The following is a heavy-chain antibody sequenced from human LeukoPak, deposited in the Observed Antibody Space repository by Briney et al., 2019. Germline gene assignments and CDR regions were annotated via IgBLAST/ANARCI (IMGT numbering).Heavy chain of an antibody. V-gene: IGHV4-38-2*01. J-gene: IGHJ6*03. CDR3: ARQHDSYYYYYIDV. CDR1: GNSISNGYY. Sequence: PSETLSLTCAVSGNSISNGYYWVWIRQPPGRGLEWICSHYHSDSSYYNTSLRSRVSMSADTSNNQFSLTLTFVTAADTAVYYCARQHDSYYYYYIDVWGSGTTVTVSS. CDR2: HYHSDSS.